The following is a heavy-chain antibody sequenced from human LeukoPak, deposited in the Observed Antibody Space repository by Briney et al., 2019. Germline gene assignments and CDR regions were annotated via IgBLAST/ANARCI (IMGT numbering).Heavy chain of an antibody. CDR2: SDHSGST. V-gene: IGHV4-34*01. CDR1: GGSFRGYY. D-gene: IGHD6-19*01. CDR3: ARGRVRGIAVAGLDY. Sequence: PSETLCLTCAVYGGSFRGYYWSWIRQPPGKGLEWIGESDHSGSTKYNPSPSSRVTISVDTSKNQFSLKLSSATAADTAVYYCARGRVRGIAVAGLDYWGQGTLVTVSS. J-gene: IGHJ4*02.